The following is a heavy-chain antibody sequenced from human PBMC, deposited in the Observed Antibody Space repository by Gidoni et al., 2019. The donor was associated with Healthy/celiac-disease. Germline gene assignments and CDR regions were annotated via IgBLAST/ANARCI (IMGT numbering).Heavy chain of an antibody. V-gene: IGHV4-34*01. CDR2: INHSGST. J-gene: IGHJ4*02. Sequence: QVQLQQWGAGLLTPSETLSLTCAVYGGSFSGYYWSGIRQPPGKGLEWIGEINHSGSTNYNPSLKSRVTISVDTSKNQFSLKLSSVTAADTAVYYCARAPYCGGDCYPLAGFDYWGQGTLVTVSS. CDR3: ARAPYCGGDCYPLAGFDY. D-gene: IGHD2-21*02. CDR1: GGSFSGYY.